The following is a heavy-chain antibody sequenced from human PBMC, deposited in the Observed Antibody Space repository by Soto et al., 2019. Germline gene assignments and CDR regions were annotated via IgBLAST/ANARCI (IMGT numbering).Heavy chain of an antibody. V-gene: IGHV1-69*01. CDR3: AREYAPMYYYYGMDV. D-gene: IGHD2-2*01. Sequence: QVQLVQSGAEVKKPGSSVKVSCKASGGAFSSYAISWVRQAPGQGLEWMGGIIPLFGTTNYAQKFQDRATITADDSTSTAYMELSSLRSEDTAVYYCAREYAPMYYYYGMDVWGQGTTVTVSS. CDR2: IIPLFGTT. J-gene: IGHJ6*02. CDR1: GGAFSSYA.